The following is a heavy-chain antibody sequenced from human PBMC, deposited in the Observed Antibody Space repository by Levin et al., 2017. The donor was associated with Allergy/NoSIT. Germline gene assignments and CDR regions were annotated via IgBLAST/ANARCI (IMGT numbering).Heavy chain of an antibody. J-gene: IGHJ4*02. CDR3: ARDQRMYWLAARLTPIFDY. Sequence: GGSLRLSCAASGFTFSSYAMHWVRQAPGKGLEWVAVISYDGSNKYYADSVKGRFTISRDNSKNTLYLQMNSLRAEDTAVYYCARDQRMYWLAARLTPIFDYWGQGTLVTVSS. CDR1: GFTFSSYA. CDR2: ISYDGSNK. V-gene: IGHV3-30-3*01. D-gene: IGHD2-8*02.